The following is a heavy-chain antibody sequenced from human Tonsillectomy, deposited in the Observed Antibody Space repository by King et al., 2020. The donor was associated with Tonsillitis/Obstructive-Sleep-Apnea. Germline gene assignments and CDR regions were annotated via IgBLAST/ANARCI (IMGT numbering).Heavy chain of an antibody. CDR2: ISYDGSGE. V-gene: IGHV3-30*04. CDR3: ARVRVPPATTPDY. J-gene: IGHJ4*02. CDR1: GFTFSSYA. D-gene: IGHD2-2*01. Sequence: VQLVESGGGLVQPGRSLRLSCAASGFTFSSYAMHWVRQAPGKGLEWVAVISYDGSGELYADSVKGRFTISRDDSKNTLYLQMNSLRAEDTAVYYCARVRVPPATTPDYWGQGTLVTVSS.